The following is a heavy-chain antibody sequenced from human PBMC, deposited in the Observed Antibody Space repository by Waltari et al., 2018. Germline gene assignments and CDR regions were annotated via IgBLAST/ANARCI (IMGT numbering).Heavy chain of an antibody. CDR3: TGGAVTGTDF. CDR2: IRSKPNNYAT. Sequence: EVQVVESGGGLVQPGGSRKPSCASSGFTFSGSTIHWVRQTSGKGLEWIGRIRSKPNNYATRYTASVEGRFTISRDDSENTAYLQMSSLMTEDTAVYYCTGGAVTGTDFWGQGTLVTISS. J-gene: IGHJ4*02. D-gene: IGHD6-13*01. V-gene: IGHV3-73*01. CDR1: GFTFSGST.